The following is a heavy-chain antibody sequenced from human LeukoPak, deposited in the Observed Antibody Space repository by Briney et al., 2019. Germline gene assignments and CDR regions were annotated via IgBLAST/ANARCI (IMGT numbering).Heavy chain of an antibody. CDR3: ARRGRNTARYYFDY. CDR1: GGSFSGYY. J-gene: IGHJ4*02. Sequence: SETLSLTCAVYGGSFSGYYWSWIRQPPGKGLEWIGYIYYSGSTNYNPSLKSRVTISVDTSKNQFSLKLSSVTAADTAVYYCARRGRNTARYYFDYWGQGTLVTVSS. V-gene: IGHV4-59*08. D-gene: IGHD5-18*01. CDR2: IYYSGST.